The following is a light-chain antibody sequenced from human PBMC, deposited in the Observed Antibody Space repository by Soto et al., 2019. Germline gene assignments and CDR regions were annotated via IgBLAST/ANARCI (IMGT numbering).Light chain of an antibody. J-gene: IGKJ4*01. CDR1: QSVSSY. CDR3: QQRSNWPST. CDR2: DAS. V-gene: IGKV3-11*01. Sequence: EIVLTQSPATLSLSPGARATLSCRASQSVSSYLAWYQQKPGQAPRLLIYDASNRATGIPARLSGSGSATYFTRTISSLEPEGFAVYYWQQRSNWPSTVGGGTKVEIK.